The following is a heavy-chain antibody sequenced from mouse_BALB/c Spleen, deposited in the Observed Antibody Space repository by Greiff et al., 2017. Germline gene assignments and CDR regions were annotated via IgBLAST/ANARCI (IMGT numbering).Heavy chain of an antibody. CDR3: ARTMITTRGAMDY. CDR1: GFTFSSFG. Sequence: EVHLVESGGGLVPPGGSRKLSCAASGFTFSSFGMHWVRQAPEKGLEWVAYISSGSSTIYYADTVKGRFTISRDNPKNTLFLQMTSLRSEDTAMYYCARTMITTRGAMDYWGQGTSVTVSS. J-gene: IGHJ4*01. D-gene: IGHD2-4*01. V-gene: IGHV5-17*02. CDR2: ISSGSSTI.